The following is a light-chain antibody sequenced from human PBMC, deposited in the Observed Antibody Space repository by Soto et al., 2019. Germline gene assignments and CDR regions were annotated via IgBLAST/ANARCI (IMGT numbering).Light chain of an antibody. Sequence: QSVLTQPPSASATPGQGITISCSGTSSNIGGNYIYWYQQLPGTAPKLLIYKNNQRPSGVPDRFSGSKSGTSASLAISGLRSEDEADYYCATWDDSLSGPVFGGGTKLTVL. CDR2: KNN. J-gene: IGLJ3*02. CDR3: ATWDDSLSGPV. V-gene: IGLV1-47*01. CDR1: SSNIGGNY.